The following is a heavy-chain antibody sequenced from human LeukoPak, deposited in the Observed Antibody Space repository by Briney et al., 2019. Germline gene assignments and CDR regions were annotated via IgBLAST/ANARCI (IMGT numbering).Heavy chain of an antibody. CDR3: ARGMVAGMGKPDY. CDR2: IYSAGTT. Sequence: GGSLRLSCAASGFTVSSNYMSWVRQAPGKGLEWVSVIYSAGTTYYADSVKGRFTISRDNSKNTLYLQMHSLRAEDTAVYYCARGMVAGMGKPDYWGREPWSPSPQ. D-gene: IGHD6-19*01. J-gene: IGHJ4*02. V-gene: IGHV3-66*02. CDR1: GFTVSSNY.